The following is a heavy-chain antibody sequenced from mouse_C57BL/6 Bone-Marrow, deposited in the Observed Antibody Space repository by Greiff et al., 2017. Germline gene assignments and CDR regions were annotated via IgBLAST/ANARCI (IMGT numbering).Heavy chain of an antibody. J-gene: IGHJ3*01. V-gene: IGHV1-15*01. Sequence: QVQLQQSGAELVRPGASVTLSCKASGYTFTDYEMHWVQQTPVHGLEWIGAIDPETGGTAYNQKFKGKAILTADKSSSTAYMELRSLTSEDSAVYYCTRNLLLRGWFAYWGQGTLVTVSA. D-gene: IGHD1-1*01. CDR3: TRNLLLRGWFAY. CDR1: GYTFTDYE. CDR2: IDPETGGT.